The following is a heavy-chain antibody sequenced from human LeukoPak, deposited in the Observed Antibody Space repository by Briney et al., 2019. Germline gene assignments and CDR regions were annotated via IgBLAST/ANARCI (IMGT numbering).Heavy chain of an antibody. J-gene: IGHJ6*02. V-gene: IGHV3-23*01. CDR1: GFTFSTYA. D-gene: IGHD3-10*01. CDR3: AKASGSSSPDYGMDV. Sequence: GGSLRLSCAASGFTFSTYAMSWVRQAPGKGLEWVSAISGSGGSTYYADSVKGRFTISRDNSKNTLYLQMNSLRDEDTAVYCCAKASGSSSPDYGMDVWGQGTTVTVSS. CDR2: ISGSGGST.